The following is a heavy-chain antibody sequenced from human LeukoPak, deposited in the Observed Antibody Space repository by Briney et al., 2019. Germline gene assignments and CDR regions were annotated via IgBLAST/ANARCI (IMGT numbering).Heavy chain of an antibody. CDR2: ISSSGSTI. CDR1: GFTFSSYE. J-gene: IGHJ5*02. CDR3: ARDGMAAAAGPELLNWFDP. D-gene: IGHD6-13*01. Sequence: GGSLRLSCAASGFTFSSYEMNWVRQAPGKGLEWVSYISSSGSTIHYADSVKGRFTISRDNAKNSLYLQMNSLRAEDTAVYYCARDGMAAAAGPELLNWFDPWGQGTLVTVSS. V-gene: IGHV3-48*03.